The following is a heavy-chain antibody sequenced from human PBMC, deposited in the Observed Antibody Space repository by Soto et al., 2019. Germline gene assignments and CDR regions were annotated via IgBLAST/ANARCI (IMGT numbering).Heavy chain of an antibody. CDR2: VKSKTDGGTT. CDR3: ARELVHYGMDV. CDR1: GFNFVNAW. J-gene: IGHJ6*02. Sequence: GGSLRLSCTASGFNFVNAWMSWVRQAPGKGLEWVGRVKSKTDGGTTDYAAPVKGRFTISRDDSKNTLYLQMNSLKTEDTAVYYCARELVHYGMDVWGQGTTVTVSS. D-gene: IGHD6-13*01. V-gene: IGHV3-15*01.